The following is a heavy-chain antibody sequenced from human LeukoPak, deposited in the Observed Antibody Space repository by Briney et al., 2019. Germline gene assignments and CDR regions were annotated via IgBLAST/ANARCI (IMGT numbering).Heavy chain of an antibody. CDR2: IYYSGST. D-gene: IGHD3-22*01. J-gene: IGHJ5*02. Sequence: SETLSLTCTVSGGSISSYYWSWIRRPPGKGLEWIGYIYYSGSTNYNPSLKSRVTISVDTSKNQFSLKLSSVTAADTAVYYCASRKYYYDSSGYSYWFDPWGQGTLVTVSS. CDR3: ASRKYYYDSSGYSYWFDP. V-gene: IGHV4-59*01. CDR1: GGSISSYY.